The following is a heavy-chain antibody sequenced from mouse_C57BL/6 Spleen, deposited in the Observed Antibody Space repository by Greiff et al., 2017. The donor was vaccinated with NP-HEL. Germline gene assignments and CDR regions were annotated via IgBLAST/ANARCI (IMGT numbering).Heavy chain of an antibody. V-gene: IGHV3-6*01. D-gene: IGHD1-1*01. J-gene: IGHJ4*01. CDR2: ISYDGSY. CDR1: GYSITSGYY. Sequence: EVQLQESGPGLVKPSQSLSLTCSVTGYSITSGYYWNWIRQFPGNKLEWMGYISYDGSYNYNPSLKNRISITRDTSKNQFFLKLNSVTTEDTATYYCARESYYGSSYGYYYAMDYWGQGTSVTVSS. CDR3: ARESYYGSSYGYYYAMDY.